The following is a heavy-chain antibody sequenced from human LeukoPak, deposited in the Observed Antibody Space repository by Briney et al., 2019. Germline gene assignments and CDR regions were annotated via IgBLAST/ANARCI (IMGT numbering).Heavy chain of an antibody. Sequence: ASVKVSCKASGYTFTDYYMHWVRQAPGQGLEWMGWINPNSGGTNYAQNFQGRVTMTRDTSISTAYMELSRLGSDDTAVYYCARTQTDYYYYMDVWGKGTTVTISS. J-gene: IGHJ6*03. V-gene: IGHV1-2*02. CDR1: GYTFTDYY. CDR3: ARTQTDYYYYMDV. CDR2: INPNSGGT.